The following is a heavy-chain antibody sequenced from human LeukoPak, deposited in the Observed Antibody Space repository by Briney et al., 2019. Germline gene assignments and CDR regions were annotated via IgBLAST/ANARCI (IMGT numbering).Heavy chain of an antibody. CDR3: ARALFAYYDILTGYGTSHLYYFDY. CDR1: GYTFTGYY. J-gene: IGHJ4*02. CDR2: INPNSGGT. V-gene: IGHV1-2*02. D-gene: IGHD3-9*01. Sequence: ASVKVSCKASGYTFTGYYMHWVRQAPGQGLEWMGWINPNSGGTNYAQKFQGRVTMTRDTSISTAYMELSRLRSDDTAVYYCARALFAYYDILTGYGTSHLYYFDYWGQGTLVTVSS.